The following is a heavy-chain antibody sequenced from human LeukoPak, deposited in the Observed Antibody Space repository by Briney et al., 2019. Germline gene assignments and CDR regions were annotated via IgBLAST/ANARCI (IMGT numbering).Heavy chain of an antibody. D-gene: IGHD1-20*01. V-gene: IGHV3-21*01. Sequence: GGSLRLSCAASGFTFSSYTMNWVRQAPGKGLEWVSSISSSSSYIYYADPVKGRFTISRDNAKNSLYLQMNSLRAEDTAVYYCARCITGTSLVSDYWGQGTLVTVSS. J-gene: IGHJ4*02. CDR1: GFTFSSYT. CDR2: ISSSSSYI. CDR3: ARCITGTSLVSDY.